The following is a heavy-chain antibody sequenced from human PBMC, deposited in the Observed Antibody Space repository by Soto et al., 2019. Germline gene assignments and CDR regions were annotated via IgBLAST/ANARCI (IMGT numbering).Heavy chain of an antibody. CDR1: GGTFSSYT. CDR3: ARGFPAYCSGGSCFNWFDP. Sequence: SVKVSCKASGGTFSSYTIRWVRQAPGQGLEWMGRIIPILGIANYAQKFQGRVTITADKSTSTAYMELSSLRSEDTAVYYCARGFPAYCSGGSCFNWFDPWGQGTLVTVSS. J-gene: IGHJ5*02. V-gene: IGHV1-69*02. CDR2: IIPILGIA. D-gene: IGHD2-15*01.